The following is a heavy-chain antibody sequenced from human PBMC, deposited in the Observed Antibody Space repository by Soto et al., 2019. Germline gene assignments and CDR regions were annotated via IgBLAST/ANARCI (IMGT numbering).Heavy chain of an antibody. Sequence: VQSGAEVKSPGSAVKVSCKVSGAGDTFSNYGLNWMRQAPGQGLEWMGGTIPAFGTANYAQKFQGRVTLTADTSTTTAYMELSSLRSDDTAVYYCWRHDKTALPPLDSWGQGTLVSVSS. V-gene: IGHV1-69*06. CDR1: GAGDTFSNYG. D-gene: IGHD1-1*01. CDR2: TIPAFGTA. J-gene: IGHJ4*02. CDR3: WRHDKTALPPLDS.